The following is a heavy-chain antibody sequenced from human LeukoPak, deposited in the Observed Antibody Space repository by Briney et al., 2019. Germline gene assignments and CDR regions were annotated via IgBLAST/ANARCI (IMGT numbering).Heavy chain of an antibody. J-gene: IGHJ6*03. CDR1: GYTFTSYY. V-gene: IGHV1-46*01. CDR2: INPTGGST. D-gene: IGHD3-9*01. Sequence: GASVKVSCKASGYTFTSYYMHWVRQAPGQGLEWMGLINPTGGSTGYAQKFQGRVTMTRDMSTSTDYMELSSLRSEDTAVYYCARDGVLRYFDGYYYYMDVWGKGTTVTVSS. CDR3: ARDGVLRYFDGYYYYMDV.